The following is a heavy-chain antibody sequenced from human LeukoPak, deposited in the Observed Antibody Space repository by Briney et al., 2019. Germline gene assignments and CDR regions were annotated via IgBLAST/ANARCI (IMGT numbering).Heavy chain of an antibody. CDR2: ISSNGGST. V-gene: IGHV3-64*01. Sequence: GGSLRLSCAASGFTYNSYAMHWVRQAPGKVLEDVSAISSNGGSTYYANSVKGRFTISRDNSKNTPYLQMGSLRAEDMAVYYCARARYQLLGYFDYWGQGTLVTVSS. J-gene: IGHJ4*02. D-gene: IGHD2-2*01. CDR1: GFTYNSYA. CDR3: ARARYQLLGYFDY.